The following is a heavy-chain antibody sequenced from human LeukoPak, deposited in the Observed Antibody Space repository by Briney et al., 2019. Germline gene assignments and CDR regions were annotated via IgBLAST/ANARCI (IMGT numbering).Heavy chain of an antibody. D-gene: IGHD6-19*01. Sequence: SETLSLTCTVSGGSISSYYWSWIRQPPGKGLEWIGYIYYSGSTNYNPSLKSRVTISVDTSKNQFSLKLSSVTAADTAVYYCARFPKGCFDYWGQGTLVTVSS. CDR3: ARFPKGCFDY. CDR1: GGSISSYY. CDR2: IYYSGST. V-gene: IGHV4-59*01. J-gene: IGHJ4*02.